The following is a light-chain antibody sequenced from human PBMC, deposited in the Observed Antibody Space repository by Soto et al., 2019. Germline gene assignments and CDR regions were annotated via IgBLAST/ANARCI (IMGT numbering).Light chain of an antibody. CDR3: QQSYSSPPEYT. CDR1: QTIITY. J-gene: IGKJ2*01. V-gene: IGKV1-39*01. CDR2: GAS. Sequence: DIQMTQSPSSLSASIGDRVTITCRASQTIITYLNWYQQKPGNAPKLLIHGASNLESGVPSRFSGSGSGTDFTLTISSLHPEDFATYYCQQSYSSPPEYTFGQGTKLEIK.